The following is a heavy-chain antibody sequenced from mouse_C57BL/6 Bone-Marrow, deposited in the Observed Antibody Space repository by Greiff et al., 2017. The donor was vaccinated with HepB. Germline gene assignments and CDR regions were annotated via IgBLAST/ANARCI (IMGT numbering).Heavy chain of an antibody. CDR1: GFTFSDYG. CDR2: ISSGSSTI. J-gene: IGHJ1*03. CDR3: ARAYGSSPWYFDV. Sequence: EVMLVESGGGLVKPGGSLKLSCAASGFTFSDYGMHWVRQAPEKGLEWVAYISSGSSTIYYADTVKGRFTISRDNAKNTLFLQMTSLRSEDTAMYYCARAYGSSPWYFDVWGTGTTVTVSS. V-gene: IGHV5-17*01. D-gene: IGHD1-1*01.